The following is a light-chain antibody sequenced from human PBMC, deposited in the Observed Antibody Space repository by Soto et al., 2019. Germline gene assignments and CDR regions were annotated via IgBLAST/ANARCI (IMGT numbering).Light chain of an antibody. CDR3: TSFSSSTYLYV. V-gene: IGLV2-14*01. Sequence: QSVLTHPASVSGSLGQSITISCTGTTRDIAGYNYISWYQQLPGKAPKLMIYQVTIRPSGISNRFSGSKSGNTASLTISGLQAEDEADYYCTSFSSSTYLYVFGTGP. CDR1: TRDIAGYNY. CDR2: QVT. J-gene: IGLJ1*01.